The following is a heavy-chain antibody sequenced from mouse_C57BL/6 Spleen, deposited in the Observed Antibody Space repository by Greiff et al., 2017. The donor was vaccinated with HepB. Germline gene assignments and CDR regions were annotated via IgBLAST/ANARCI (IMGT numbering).Heavy chain of an antibody. D-gene: IGHD1-1*01. CDR2: ISYDGSN. Sequence: EVQLQQSGPGLVKPSQSLSLTCSVTGYSITSGYYWNWIRQFPGNKLEWMGYISYDGSNNYNPSLKNRISITRDTSKNQFFLKLNSVTTEDTATYYCARPPSITTPYWYFDVWGTGTTVTVSS. CDR1: GYSITSGYY. J-gene: IGHJ1*03. CDR3: ARPPSITTPYWYFDV. V-gene: IGHV3-6*01.